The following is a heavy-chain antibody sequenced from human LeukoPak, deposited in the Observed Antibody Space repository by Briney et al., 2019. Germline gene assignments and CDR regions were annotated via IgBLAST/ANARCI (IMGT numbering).Heavy chain of an antibody. CDR1: GFTFSSYW. CDR3: ASSETRSRDGYKPFDY. D-gene: IGHD5-24*01. CDR2: IKQDGSEK. J-gene: IGHJ4*02. V-gene: IGHV3-7*01. Sequence: PGGSLRLSCAASGFTFSSYWMSWVRQAPGKGLEWVANIKQDGSEKYYVDSVKGRFTISRDNAKNSLYLQMNSLRAEDTAVYYCASSETRSRDGYKPFDYWGQGTLVTVSS.